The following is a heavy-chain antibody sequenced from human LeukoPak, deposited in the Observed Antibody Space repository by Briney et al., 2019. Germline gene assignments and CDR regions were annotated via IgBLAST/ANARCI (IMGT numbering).Heavy chain of an antibody. CDR2: ISYDGGNK. CDR3: ARDPGPYGDYMDV. J-gene: IGHJ6*03. Sequence: PGGSLRLSCAASGFTFSDYAMSWVRQAPGKGLEWVTIISYDGGNKYYADSVKGRFTISRDNSKNTLYLQMNSLGAEDTAVYYCARDPGPYGDYMDVWGKGTTVTVSS. V-gene: IGHV3-30*04. D-gene: IGHD1-1*01. CDR1: GFTFSDYA.